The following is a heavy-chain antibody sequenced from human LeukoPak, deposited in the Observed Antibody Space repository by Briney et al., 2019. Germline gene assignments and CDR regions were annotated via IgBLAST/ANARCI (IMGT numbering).Heavy chain of an antibody. V-gene: IGHV1-2*02. D-gene: IGHD5-12*01. Sequence: ASVKVSCKASGYTFTGHYMHWVRQAPGQGLEWMGWIKPNSGGTNYAQKFQGRVTMTRDTSISTAYMELSRLRSDDTAVYYCARDRAVATIGGVDYWGQGTLVTVSS. CDR3: ARDRAVATIGGVDY. CDR1: GYTFTGHY. CDR2: IKPNSGGT. J-gene: IGHJ4*02.